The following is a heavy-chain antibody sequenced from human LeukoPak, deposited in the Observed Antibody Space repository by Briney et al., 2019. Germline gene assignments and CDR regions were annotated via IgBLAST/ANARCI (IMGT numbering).Heavy chain of an antibody. J-gene: IGHJ4*02. CDR1: GYTFTGYY. V-gene: IGHV1-2*02. CDR3: ASYDFWSGFDWSR. D-gene: IGHD3-3*01. CDR2: INPNSGGT. Sequence: ASVKVSCKASGYTFTGYYMHWVRQAPGQGLEWMGWINPNSGGTNYAQKFQGRVTMTRDTSISTAYMELSRLRSDDTAVYYCASYDFWSGFDWSRWGQGTLVTVSP.